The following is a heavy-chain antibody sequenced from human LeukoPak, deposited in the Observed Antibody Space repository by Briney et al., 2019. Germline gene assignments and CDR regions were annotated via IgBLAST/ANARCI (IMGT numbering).Heavy chain of an antibody. CDR1: GGSINSGGYY. V-gene: IGHV4-31*03. Sequence: SETLSLTCTVSGGSINSGGYYWSWIRQHPGTGLEWIGHIYYSGGTYYNPSLKSRVIISVDTSKNQFSLTLTSVTAADTAVYYCATVRHYGDYFFDYWGQGTLVTVSS. CDR3: ATVRHYGDYFFDY. J-gene: IGHJ4*02. D-gene: IGHD4-17*01. CDR2: IYYSGGT.